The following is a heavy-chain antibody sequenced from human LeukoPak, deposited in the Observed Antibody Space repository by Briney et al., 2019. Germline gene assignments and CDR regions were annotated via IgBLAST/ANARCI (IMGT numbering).Heavy chain of an antibody. CDR1: GFTFGDYA. Sequence: GGSLRLSCAASGFTFGDYAVNWVRQAPGKGLEWASLISGDGGSTYYTDPVKGRFTISRDNSKRSLYLQMNSLRTEDTALYYCAKDKFYPQISGWYNLDYWGQGTLVTVSS. CDR3: AKDKFYPQISGWYNLDY. CDR2: ISGDGGST. V-gene: IGHV3-43*02. J-gene: IGHJ4*02. D-gene: IGHD6-19*01.